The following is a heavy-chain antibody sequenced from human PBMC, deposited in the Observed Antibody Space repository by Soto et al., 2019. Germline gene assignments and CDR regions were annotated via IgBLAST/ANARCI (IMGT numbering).Heavy chain of an antibody. J-gene: IGHJ4*02. CDR1: GFTFSSYA. D-gene: IGHD6-19*01. CDR3: AKDRFLAVAGTYNFDY. CDR2: ISGGGGST. Sequence: EVQLLESGGGLVQPGGSLRLSCAASGFTFSSYALSWVRQAPGKGLEWVSAISGGGGSTYYADSVKGRFTISRDNSKNTLYLQMNSLRAEDTAVYYCAKDRFLAVAGTYNFDYWGQGTLVTVSS. V-gene: IGHV3-23*01.